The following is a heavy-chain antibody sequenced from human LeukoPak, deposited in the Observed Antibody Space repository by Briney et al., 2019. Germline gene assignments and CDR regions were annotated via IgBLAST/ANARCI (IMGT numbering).Heavy chain of an antibody. CDR2: IKQDGSEK. D-gene: IGHD3-16*01. Sequence: GESLRLSCAASGFTFCSNWMSWVPQAPGKGLEWVANIKQDGSEKYYVDSVKGRFTISRDNAKNSLYLQMNSLRAEDTAIYYCAGGLNDYWGQGTLVTVSS. CDR3: AGGLNDY. J-gene: IGHJ4*02. V-gene: IGHV3-7*05. CDR1: GFTFCSNW.